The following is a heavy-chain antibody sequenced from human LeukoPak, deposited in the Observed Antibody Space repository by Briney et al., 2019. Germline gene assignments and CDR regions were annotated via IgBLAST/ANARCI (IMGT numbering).Heavy chain of an antibody. J-gene: IGHJ4*02. D-gene: IGHD3-9*01. CDR3: ARDRRGGLRYFDWLLKAVDY. CDR2: IKQDGSEK. Sequence: GGSLRLSCAASGFIFSSYWMSWVRQAPGKGLEWVANIKQDGSEKYYVDSVKGRFTISRDNAKNSLYLQMNSLRAEDTAVYYCARDRRGGLRYFDWLLKAVDYWGQGTLVTVSS. CDR1: GFIFSSYW. V-gene: IGHV3-7*01.